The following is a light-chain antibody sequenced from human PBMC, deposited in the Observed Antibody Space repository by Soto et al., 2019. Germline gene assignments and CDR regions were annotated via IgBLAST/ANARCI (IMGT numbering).Light chain of an antibody. CDR2: GAS. CDR1: QSVSSSY. V-gene: IGKV3-20*01. CDR3: QQYDSSPSRIT. Sequence: EIVLTQSPGTLSLSPGERATLSCRASQSVSSSYLAWYQQKPGRAPRLLIYGASSRATGIPDRFSGSGSGTDFTLTISRLEPEDFAVYYCQQYDSSPSRITFGQGTRLEIK. J-gene: IGKJ5*01.